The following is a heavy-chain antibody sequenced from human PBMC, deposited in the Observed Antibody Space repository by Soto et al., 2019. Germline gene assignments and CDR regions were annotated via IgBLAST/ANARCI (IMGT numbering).Heavy chain of an antibody. J-gene: IGHJ2*01. V-gene: IGHV3-30-3*01. CDR3: ARGTQCLVRDWYFDL. Sequence: QVQLVESGGGVVQPGRSLRLSCAAAGFTFSSYAMHWVRQAPGKGLEWVAVISYDGSNKYYADSVKGRFTISRDNSKNTLYLQLISLRAEDTAVYYCARGTQCLVRDWYFDLWGRGTLVTVSS. D-gene: IGHD6-19*01. CDR2: ISYDGSNK. CDR1: GFTFSSYA.